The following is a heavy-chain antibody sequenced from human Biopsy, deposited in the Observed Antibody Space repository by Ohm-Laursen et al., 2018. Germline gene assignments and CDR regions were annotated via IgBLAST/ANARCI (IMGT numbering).Heavy chain of an antibody. CDR3: ARTPPYLGYDFWSGYFPYFFDL. CDR2: ICSNINTI. CDR1: GFTFSDFY. V-gene: IGHV3-11*01. Sequence: SLRLSCAASGFTFSDFYMSWIRQGPGKGLEWVSYICSNINTIYYADSVKGRFIISRDNAKNSLSLQMDSLRADGTGVYYCARTPPYLGYDFWSGYFPYFFDLWGQGTLVTVSS. D-gene: IGHD3/OR15-3a*01. J-gene: IGHJ4*02.